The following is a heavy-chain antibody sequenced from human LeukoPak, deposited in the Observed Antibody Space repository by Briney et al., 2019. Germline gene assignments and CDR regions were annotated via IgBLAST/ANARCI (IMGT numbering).Heavy chain of an antibody. V-gene: IGHV3-30*03. CDR1: GFTFTSYG. CDR3: ARDLSPVVRASPMGY. Sequence: GTSLRLSCAASGFTFTSYGMHWLRQAPGKGLEWVALITYDGYYKYYSDSVKGRFTISSDTSKNTLYLQMNSLRAEETAVYYCARDLSPVVRASPMGYWGQGTLVTVSS. CDR2: ITYDGYYK. J-gene: IGHJ4*02. D-gene: IGHD3-10*01.